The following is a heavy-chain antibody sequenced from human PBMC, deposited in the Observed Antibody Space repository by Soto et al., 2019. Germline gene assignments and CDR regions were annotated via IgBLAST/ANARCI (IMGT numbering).Heavy chain of an antibody. Sequence: PGGSLRLSCAASGFTFSGYAMTWVRQAPGKGLEWVSGISVSGANIYYADSVKGRFTISRDNSKNTLYLQMNSLRAEDTAVYSCARRTSYGSGSYMYYYYGLDVWGQGTTVTVSS. J-gene: IGHJ6*02. D-gene: IGHD3-10*01. CDR2: ISVSGANI. CDR1: GFTFSGYA. CDR3: ARRTSYGSGSYMYYYYGLDV. V-gene: IGHV3-23*01.